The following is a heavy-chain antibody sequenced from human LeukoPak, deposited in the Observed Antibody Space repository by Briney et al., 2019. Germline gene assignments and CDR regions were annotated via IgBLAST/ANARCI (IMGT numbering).Heavy chain of an antibody. CDR3: ARSLVWFGELLDGPSAFDY. V-gene: IGHV1-18*01. CDR1: GYTFTSYG. CDR2: ISAYNGNT. Sequence: ASVKASCKASGYTFTSYGISWLRQAPGQGLEWMGWISAYNGNTNYAQKLQGRVTMTTDTSTSTAYMELRSLRSDDTAVYYCARSLVWFGELLDGPSAFDYWGQGTLVTVSS. D-gene: IGHD3-10*01. J-gene: IGHJ4*02.